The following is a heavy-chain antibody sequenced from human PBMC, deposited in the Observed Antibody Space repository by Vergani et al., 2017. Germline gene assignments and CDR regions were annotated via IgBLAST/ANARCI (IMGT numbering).Heavy chain of an antibody. D-gene: IGHD6-13*01. CDR3: ATLPLQTQQQVTS. V-gene: IGHV3-23*01. J-gene: IGHJ5*02. CDR2: ISARYPST. Sequence: EVQLLQSGGGVIQPGGFVRLSCAASGFTFSACPMTWVRQAPGKGLEWVSAISARYPSTYYADSVKGRFTISRDNSKNMLYLQMNSLRAEDTAVYYCATLPLQTQQQVTSWGQGTLVTVSS. CDR1: GFTFSACP.